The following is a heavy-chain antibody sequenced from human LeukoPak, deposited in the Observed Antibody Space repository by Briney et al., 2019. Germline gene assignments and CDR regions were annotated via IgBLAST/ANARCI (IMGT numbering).Heavy chain of an antibody. D-gene: IGHD6-19*01. Sequence: GASVKVSCKASGGTFISYAISWVRQAPGQGLEWMGGIIPISGTANYAQKFQGRVTITADESTSTAYMELSSLRPEDTAVYYCAGGSSEDAFDIWGQGTMVTVSS. CDR3: AGGSSEDAFDI. CDR1: GGTFISYA. V-gene: IGHV1-69*13. J-gene: IGHJ3*02. CDR2: IIPISGTA.